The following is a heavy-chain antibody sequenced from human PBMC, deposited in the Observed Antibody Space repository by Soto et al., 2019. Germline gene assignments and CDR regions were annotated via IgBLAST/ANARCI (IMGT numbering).Heavy chain of an antibody. CDR2: IYYSGST. J-gene: IGHJ6*02. D-gene: IGHD6-19*01. CDR3: AMSIAVAPVGLTNSGFIKYYYYYYGMDV. V-gene: IGHV4-39*01. CDR1: GGSISSSSYY. Sequence: PSETLSLTCTVSGGSISSSSYYWGWIRQPPGKGLEWIGSIYYSGSTYYNPSLKSRVTISVDTSKNQFSLKLSSVTAADTAVYYCAMSIAVAPVGLTNSGFIKYYYYYYGMDVWGQGTTVTVSS.